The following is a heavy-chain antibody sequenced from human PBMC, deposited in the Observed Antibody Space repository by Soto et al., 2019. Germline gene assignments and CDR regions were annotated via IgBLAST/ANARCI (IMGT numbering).Heavy chain of an antibody. D-gene: IGHD3-22*01. J-gene: IGHJ4*02. V-gene: IGHV3-48*02. CDR3: ARVAQYYDSSGDGY. CDR2: ISSSSSTI. Sequence: EVQLVESGGGLVQPGGSLRLSCAASGFTFSSYSMNWVRQAPGKGLEWVSYISSSSSTIYYADSVKGRFTISRDNAKNSLYLQMNSLRDEDTAVYYGARVAQYYDSSGDGYWGQGTLVTVSS. CDR1: GFTFSSYS.